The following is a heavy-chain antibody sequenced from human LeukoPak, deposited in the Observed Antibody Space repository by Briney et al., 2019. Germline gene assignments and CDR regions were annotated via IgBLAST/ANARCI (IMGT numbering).Heavy chain of an antibody. CDR1: GGSISSYY. D-gene: IGHD3-22*01. V-gene: IGHV4-59*01. J-gene: IGHJ4*02. CDR2: IYYSGST. CDR3: ARAPYYYDSSGYYFFDY. Sequence: SETLSLTCTVSGGSISSYYWSWIRQPPGKGLEWVGYIYYSGSTNYNPSLKSRVTISVDTSKNQFSLKLSSVTAADTAVYYCARAPYYYDSSGYYFFDYWGQGTLVTVSS.